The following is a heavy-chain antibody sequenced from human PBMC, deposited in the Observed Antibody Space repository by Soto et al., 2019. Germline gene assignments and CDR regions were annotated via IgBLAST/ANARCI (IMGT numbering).Heavy chain of an antibody. Sequence: ASVKVSCKVSGYTLTELSMHWARQAPGKGLEWMGGFDPEDGETIYAQKFQGRVTMTEDTSTDTAYMELSSLRSEDTAVYYCATDILRFLEWSPSPYGMDVWGQGTTVTVSS. CDR2: FDPEDGET. CDR3: ATDILRFLEWSPSPYGMDV. D-gene: IGHD3-3*01. V-gene: IGHV1-24*01. J-gene: IGHJ6*02. CDR1: GYTLTELS.